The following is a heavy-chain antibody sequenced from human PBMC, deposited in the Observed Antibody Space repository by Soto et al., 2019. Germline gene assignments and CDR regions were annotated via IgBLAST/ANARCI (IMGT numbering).Heavy chain of an antibody. J-gene: IGHJ4*02. Sequence: SETLSLTCAVYGGSFSGYYWSWIRQPPGKGLEWIGEINHSGSTNYNPSLKSRVTISVDTSKNQFSLNLNSVTAADTAVYYCARGRNLGGTYLDYWGQGTLVTVSS. V-gene: IGHV4-34*01. CDR2: INHSGST. CDR1: GGSFSGYY. CDR3: ARGRNLGGTYLDY. D-gene: IGHD1-26*01.